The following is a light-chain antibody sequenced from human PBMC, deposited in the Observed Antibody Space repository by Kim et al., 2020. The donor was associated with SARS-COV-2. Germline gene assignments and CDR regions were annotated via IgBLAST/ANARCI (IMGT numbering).Light chain of an antibody. J-gene: IGLJ1*01. V-gene: IGLV2-11*01. Sequence: QSALTQPRSVSGSPGQSVTISCTGTSSDVGGYNYVSWYQQHPGKAPKLMIFDVSKRPSGVPDRFSGSKSGNTASLTISGLQAEDEGDYYCCSYAGSYAYVFGTGTRSPS. CDR3: CSYAGSYAYV. CDR1: SSDVGGYNY. CDR2: DVS.